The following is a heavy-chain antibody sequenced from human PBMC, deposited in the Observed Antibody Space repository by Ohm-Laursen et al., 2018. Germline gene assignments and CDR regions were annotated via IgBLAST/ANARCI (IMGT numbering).Heavy chain of an antibody. CDR1: GGAISNYY. CDR2: INYSGNT. Sequence: TLSLTCTVSGGAISNYYWSWIRQPPGKGLEWIGHINYSGNTNYNPSLKSRVTISVDTSKNKFSLKLSSVTAADTAVYYCARQEGYCSSTSCYEVWFDPWGQGTLVTVSS. CDR3: ARQEGYCSSTSCYEVWFDP. J-gene: IGHJ5*02. D-gene: IGHD2-2*01. V-gene: IGHV4-59*08.